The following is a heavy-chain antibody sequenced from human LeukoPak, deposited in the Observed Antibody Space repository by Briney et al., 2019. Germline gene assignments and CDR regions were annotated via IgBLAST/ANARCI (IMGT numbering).Heavy chain of an antibody. CDR1: GYTFTNYG. CDR3: ARGLQETLASLKALSAFDI. J-gene: IGHJ3*02. Sequence: ASVKVSCKASGYTFTNYGISWVRQAPGQGLEWMGWISAYNGNTNYAQKLQGRVTMSTDTSTSTGYMELRSLRSDDTAVYYCARGLQETLASLKALSAFDIWGQGTMVTVSS. D-gene: IGHD5-24*01. V-gene: IGHV1-18*01. CDR2: ISAYNGNT.